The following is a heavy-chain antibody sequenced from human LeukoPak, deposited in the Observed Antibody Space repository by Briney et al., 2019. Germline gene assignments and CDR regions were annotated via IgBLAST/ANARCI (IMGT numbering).Heavy chain of an antibody. V-gene: IGHV1-3*01. CDR3: ARDPTHVMITFGGADY. D-gene: IGHD3-16*01. CDR1: GYTFTSYA. Sequence: ASVKVSCKASGYTFTSYAMHWVRQAPGQRLEWMGWINAGNGNTKYSQKFQGRVTITRDTSASTAYMELSSLRSEDTAVYYCARDPTHVMITFGGADYWGQGTLVTVSS. J-gene: IGHJ4*02. CDR2: INAGNGNT.